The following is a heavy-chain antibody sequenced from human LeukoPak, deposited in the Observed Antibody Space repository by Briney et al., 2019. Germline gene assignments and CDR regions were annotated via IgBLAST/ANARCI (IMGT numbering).Heavy chain of an antibody. CDR3: ARGAYYYED. CDR1: GFTFSSHS. D-gene: IGHD3-3*01. Sequence: GGSLRLSCAASGFTFSSHSMNWVRQAPGKGLEWVSYISSSSSTIYYADSVKGRFTISRDNAKNSLYLQMNSLRAEDTAVNYCARGAYYYEDWGQGTLVTVSS. V-gene: IGHV3-48*01. J-gene: IGHJ4*02. CDR2: ISSSSSTI.